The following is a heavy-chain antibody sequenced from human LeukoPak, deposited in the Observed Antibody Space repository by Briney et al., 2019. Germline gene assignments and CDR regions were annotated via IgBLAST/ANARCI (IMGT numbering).Heavy chain of an antibody. CDR2: ISGSSGII. V-gene: IGHV3-48*01. CDR3: ARGGKGTMVRGVILGRADFDY. J-gene: IGHJ4*02. D-gene: IGHD3-10*01. CDR1: GFSFSDYS. Sequence: GGSLRLSCAASGFSFSDYSMNWVRQAPGKGLEWVSYISGSSGIIYYADSVKGRFTISRDNSKNTLYLQMNSLRAEDTAVYYCARGGKGTMVRGVILGRADFDYWGQGTLVTVSS.